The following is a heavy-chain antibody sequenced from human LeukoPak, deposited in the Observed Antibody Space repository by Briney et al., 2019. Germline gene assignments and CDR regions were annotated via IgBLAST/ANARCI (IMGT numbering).Heavy chain of an antibody. CDR2: IWYDGINT. Sequence: PGGSLRLSCAASGFTFSNYWINWVRQAPGKGLEWVASIWYDGINTYYADSVKGRFTISRDNSKNTLYLQMNSLRAEGTAVYFCARYPYGRGPGCPDYWGQGTLVTVSS. D-gene: IGHD1-1*01. J-gene: IGHJ4*02. CDR3: ARYPYGRGPGCPDY. V-gene: IGHV3-33*08. CDR1: GFTFSNYW.